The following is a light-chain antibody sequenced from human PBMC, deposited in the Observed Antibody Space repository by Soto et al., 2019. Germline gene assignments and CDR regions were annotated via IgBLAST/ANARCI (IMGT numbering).Light chain of an antibody. CDR2: AAS. CDR3: QQYYSFPLT. V-gene: IGKV1D-8*01. Sequence: DRVSITWRASQGIRNDLAWYQQKPGKAPELLIYAASTLQSGVPSRFSGSGSGTDFTLTISCLQSEDFATYYCQQYYSFPLTFGGGTKVDIK. J-gene: IGKJ4*01. CDR1: QGIRND.